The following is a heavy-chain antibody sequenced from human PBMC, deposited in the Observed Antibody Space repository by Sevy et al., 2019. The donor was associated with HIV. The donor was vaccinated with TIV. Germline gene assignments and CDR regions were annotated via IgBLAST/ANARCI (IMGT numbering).Heavy chain of an antibody. D-gene: IGHD2-15*01. Sequence: ASVKVSCKASGYTFTSYYMHWVRQAPGQGLEWMGIINPSGGSTSYAQKFQGRVTMTRDTSTSTVYMELSRLRSEDTAVYYCARRGTDIVVVVAANHKDYYGMDVWGQGTTVTVSS. CDR1: GYTFTSYY. V-gene: IGHV1-46*01. CDR3: ARRGTDIVVVVAANHKDYYGMDV. J-gene: IGHJ6*02. CDR2: INPSGGST.